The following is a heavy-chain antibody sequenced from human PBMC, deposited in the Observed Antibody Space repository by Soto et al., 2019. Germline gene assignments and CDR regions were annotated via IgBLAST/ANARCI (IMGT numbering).Heavy chain of an antibody. Sequence: SETLSLTCTVSGDSISSATHYWNWIRQHPGKGLEWIGYVSSSGNSYYSPSLKSRVFMSVDTSKNLFSLKLSSVTAADTAIYYCVRRLTSIYKYFDSWGQGTQVTVSS. J-gene: IGHJ4*02. V-gene: IGHV4-31*03. CDR2: VSSSGNS. CDR1: GDSISSATHY. CDR3: VRRLTSIYKYFDS. D-gene: IGHD1-1*01.